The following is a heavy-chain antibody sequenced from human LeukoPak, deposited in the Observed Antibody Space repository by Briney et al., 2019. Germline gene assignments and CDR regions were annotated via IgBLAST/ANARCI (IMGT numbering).Heavy chain of an antibody. D-gene: IGHD2-15*01. Sequence: GGSLRLSCAASGFIFDNFAIHWVRQAPGEGLEWVSIVSFDGTNNFYADSVKGRFTVSRDNSKNTVYLHMNSLRPDDTAVYFCARDRNVVGADFDYWGQGTLVTVSS. J-gene: IGHJ4*02. CDR3: ARDRNVVGADFDY. V-gene: IGHV3-30*04. CDR2: VSFDGTNN. CDR1: GFIFDNFA.